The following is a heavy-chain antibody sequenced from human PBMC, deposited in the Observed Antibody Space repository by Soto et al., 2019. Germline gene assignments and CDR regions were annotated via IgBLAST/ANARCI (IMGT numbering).Heavy chain of an antibody. V-gene: IGHV1-69*06. CDR2: IIPIFGTA. Sequence: SVKVSCKASGGTFSSYAISWVRQAPGPGLEWMGGIIPIFGTANYAQKFQGRVTITADKSTSTAYMELSSLRSEDTAVYYCARARTSITMVRGVYYYGMDVWGQGTTVTVSS. CDR3: ARARTSITMVRGVYYYGMDV. D-gene: IGHD3-10*01. J-gene: IGHJ6*02. CDR1: GGTFSSYA.